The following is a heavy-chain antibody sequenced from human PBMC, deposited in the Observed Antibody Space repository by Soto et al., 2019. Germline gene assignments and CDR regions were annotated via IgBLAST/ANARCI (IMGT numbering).Heavy chain of an antibody. D-gene: IGHD6-19*01. CDR3: ARSIAVAGLDY. CDR1: GFTFSTYS. V-gene: IGHV3-30-3*01. Sequence: GGSLSLSCAASGFTFSTYSMHWVRQVPGKGLEWVAVISNDGGKKFFGDSVKGRFTISRDNSKNTVYLQMNSLRDEDTAVYYCARSIAVAGLDYWGQGTQVTVSS. J-gene: IGHJ4*02. CDR2: ISNDGGKK.